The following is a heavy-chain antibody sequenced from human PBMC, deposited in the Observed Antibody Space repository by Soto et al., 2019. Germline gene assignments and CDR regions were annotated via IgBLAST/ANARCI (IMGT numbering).Heavy chain of an antibody. CDR1: GASVRSGDYY. J-gene: IGHJ4*02. Sequence: QVQLQESGPGLVKPSQTLSLTCSVSGASVRSGDYYWSCIRQAPGKGLEWIGYIYNSGGSYYNPSLKGRLTISIDTSKNQFSLKLNSVTPADTAIYYCVGTGTTDDYWGRGTLVTVSS. V-gene: IGHV4-30-4*01. CDR3: VGTGTTDDY. D-gene: IGHD4-17*01. CDR2: IYNSGGS.